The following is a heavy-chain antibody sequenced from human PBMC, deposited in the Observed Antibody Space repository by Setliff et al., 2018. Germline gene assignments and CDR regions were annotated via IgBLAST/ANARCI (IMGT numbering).Heavy chain of an antibody. V-gene: IGHV4-34*01. CDR2: INHSGST. D-gene: IGHD3-22*01. CDR3: ARGITSGGYWGQRFLYLDV. CDR1: GGSFSDYY. Sequence: SETLSLTCAASGGSFSDYYWTWIRQPPGKGLEWIGEINHSGSTNYNPSLKSRVTISVDTSKNQFSLELRSVTAADTAVYYCARGITSGGYWGQRFLYLDVWGRGTTVTVSS. J-gene: IGHJ6*03.